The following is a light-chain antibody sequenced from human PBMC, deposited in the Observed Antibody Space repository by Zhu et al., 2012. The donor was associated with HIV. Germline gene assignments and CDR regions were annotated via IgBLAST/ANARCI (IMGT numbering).Light chain of an antibody. V-gene: IGKV3D-15*01. J-gene: IGKJ2*01. CDR1: QSVSTN. Sequence: TLMTQSPDTLSVSPGERAALSCRASQSVSTNVTWYQHKPGQAPRLLIYGTSTRAAGTPARFIGSGSGTEFTLTISRLEPEDFAVYYCQLYANPPPYSFGQGTKLEIK. CDR2: GTS. CDR3: QLYANPPPYS.